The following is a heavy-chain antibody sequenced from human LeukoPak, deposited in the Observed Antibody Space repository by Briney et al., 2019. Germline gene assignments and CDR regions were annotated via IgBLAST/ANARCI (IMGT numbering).Heavy chain of an antibody. V-gene: IGHV1-24*01. D-gene: IGHD3-10*01. J-gene: IGHJ3*02. CDR1: GYTLTELS. CDR3: ATTYYYGLDGPVGGAFDI. Sequence: ASVKVSCKVSGYTLTELSMHWVRQAPGKGLEWMGGSDPEDGETIYAQKFQGRVTMTEDTSTDTAYMELSSLRSEDTAVYYCATTYYYGLDGPVGGAFDIWGQGTMVTVSS. CDR2: SDPEDGET.